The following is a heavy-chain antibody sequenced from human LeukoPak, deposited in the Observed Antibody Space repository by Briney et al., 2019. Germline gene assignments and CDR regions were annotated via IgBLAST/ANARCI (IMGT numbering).Heavy chain of an antibody. V-gene: IGHV3-33*06. J-gene: IGHJ4*02. CDR3: AKDNAGGWSGYFDY. Sequence: PGRSLRLSCAASGFTFNTYGMHWVRQAPGKGLEWVAVIWFDGSNEFYADSVKGRFTISRDNSKNTLSLQINSLRAEDTAVYHCAKDNAGGWSGYFDYWGQGILVTVSS. CDR2: IWFDGSNE. CDR1: GFTFNTYG. D-gene: IGHD6-19*01.